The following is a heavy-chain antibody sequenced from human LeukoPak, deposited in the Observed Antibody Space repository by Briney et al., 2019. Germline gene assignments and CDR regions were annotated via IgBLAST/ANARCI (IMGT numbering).Heavy chain of an antibody. CDR2: TYYRSKWYN. J-gene: IGHJ4*02. CDR3: ARTSQSGWYVDFDY. Sequence: SQTLSLTCGISGDSVSSNSAARNWIRQSPSRGLEWLGRTYYRSKWYNDYAVSVRSRITINPDTSKNQFSLQLNSVTPEDTAVYYCARTSQSGWYVDFDYWGQGTLVTVSS. V-gene: IGHV6-1*01. CDR1: GDSVSSNSAA. D-gene: IGHD6-19*01.